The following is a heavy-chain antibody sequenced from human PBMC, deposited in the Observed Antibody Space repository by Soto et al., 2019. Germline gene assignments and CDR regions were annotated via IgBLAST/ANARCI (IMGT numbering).Heavy chain of an antibody. V-gene: IGHV5-51*01. Sequence: GEFQRICSKGAGYRCISYLIGRVRQMPGKGLEWMGIIYPGDSDTRYSPSFQGQVTISADKSISTAYLQWSSLKASDTAMYYCARPAPDSSGYYFFYWGKGTLVTVSS. CDR3: ARPAPDSSGYYFFY. D-gene: IGHD3-22*01. CDR2: IYPGDSDT. CDR1: GYRCISYL. J-gene: IGHJ4*02.